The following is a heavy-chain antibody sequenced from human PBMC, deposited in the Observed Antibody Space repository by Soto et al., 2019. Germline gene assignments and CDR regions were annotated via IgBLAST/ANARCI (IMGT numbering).Heavy chain of an antibody. Sequence: PSETLSLTCTVSGGSISSYYWSWIRQPPGKGLEWIGYIYYSGSTNYNPSLKSRVTISVDTSKNQFSLKLSSVTAADTAVYYCARAKGYCSGGSCYHIDYWGQGTLVTVSS. CDR3: ARAKGYCSGGSCYHIDY. D-gene: IGHD2-15*01. CDR2: IYYSGST. V-gene: IGHV4-59*01. CDR1: GGSISSYY. J-gene: IGHJ4*02.